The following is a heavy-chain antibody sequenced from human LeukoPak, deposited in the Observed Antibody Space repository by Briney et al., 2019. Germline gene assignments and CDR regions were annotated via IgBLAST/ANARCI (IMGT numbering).Heavy chain of an antibody. CDR1: GFTFSSYW. J-gene: IGHJ4*02. V-gene: IGHV3-7*01. CDR3: AKDREWELGYYFDY. Sequence: GGSLRLSCAASGFTFSSYWMSWVRQAPGKGLEWVANIKQDGSEKYYVDSVKGRFTISRDNSKNTLYLQMNSLRAEDTAVYYCAKDREWELGYYFDYWGQGTLVTVSS. CDR2: IKQDGSEK. D-gene: IGHD1-26*01.